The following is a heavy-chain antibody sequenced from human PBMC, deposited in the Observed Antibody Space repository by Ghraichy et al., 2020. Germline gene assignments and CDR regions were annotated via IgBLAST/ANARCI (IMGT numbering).Heavy chain of an antibody. V-gene: IGHV3-7*03. CDR3: ARYRIYSYGYGLFDY. CDR1: GFTFSSYW. CDR2: IKQDGSEK. Sequence: GGSRRLSCAASGFTFSSYWMSWVRQAPGKGLEWVANIKQDGSEKYYVDSVKGRFTISRDNAKNSLYLQMNSLRAEDTAVYYCARYRIYSYGYGLFDYWGQGTLVTVSS. J-gene: IGHJ4*02. D-gene: IGHD5-18*01.